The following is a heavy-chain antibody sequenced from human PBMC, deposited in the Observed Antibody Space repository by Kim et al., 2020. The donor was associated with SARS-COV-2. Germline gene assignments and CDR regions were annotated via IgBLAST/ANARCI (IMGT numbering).Heavy chain of an antibody. CDR3: ARVSRLMDFYGVDV. J-gene: IGHJ6*02. D-gene: IGHD6-6*01. CDR2: VNSNTGDK. CDR1: GYTFSAYY. V-gene: IGHV1-2*06. Sequence: ASVKVSCKASGYTFSAYYIEWVRQAPGQGLEWMGRVNSNTGDKNYAQKFQGRVTMTWDTSISTAYMDLSKLTSDDSAVYFCARVSRLMDFYGVDVWGQGTTVTVSS.